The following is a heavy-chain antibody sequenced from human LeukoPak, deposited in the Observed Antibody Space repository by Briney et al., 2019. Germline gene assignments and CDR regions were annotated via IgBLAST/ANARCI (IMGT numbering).Heavy chain of an antibody. Sequence: GGSLRLSCAASGFTFSSYWMHWVRQAPAKGLVWVSRINSDGSSTSYADSVKGRFTISRDNAKNTLYLQMNSLRAEDTAVYYCARSTYYYDSSGLFDYWGQGTLVTVSS. D-gene: IGHD3-22*01. CDR1: GFTFSSYW. CDR3: ARSTYYYDSSGLFDY. CDR2: INSDGSST. V-gene: IGHV3-74*01. J-gene: IGHJ4*02.